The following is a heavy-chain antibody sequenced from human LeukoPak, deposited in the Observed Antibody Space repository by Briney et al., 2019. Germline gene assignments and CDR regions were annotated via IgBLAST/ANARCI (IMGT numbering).Heavy chain of an antibody. CDR3: ARAEGNSYGYIRYFDY. CDR2: ISYSGST. J-gene: IGHJ4*02. Sequence: SETLSLTCTVSGGSISSYYWNWIRQPPGKGLEWIGYISYSGSTDYNPSLKSRVTISVDTSKNQFSLKLSSVTAADTAVYYCARAEGNSYGYIRYFDYWGQGTLVTVSS. D-gene: IGHD3-16*01. V-gene: IGHV4-59*01. CDR1: GGSISSYY.